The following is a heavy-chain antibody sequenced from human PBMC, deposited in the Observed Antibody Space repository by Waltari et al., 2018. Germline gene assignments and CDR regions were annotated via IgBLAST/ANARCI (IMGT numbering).Heavy chain of an antibody. CDR3: ARTRGIAARGALDY. CDR2: IYYSGNT. Sequence: QLQLQESGPGLVKPSETLSLTCTVSGGSISSSSYYWGWIRQPPGKGLEWIGSIYYSGNTYYNPSLKSRVTISVDTSKNQFSLKLSSVTAADTAVYYCARTRGIAARGALDYWGQGTLVTVSS. J-gene: IGHJ4*02. V-gene: IGHV4-39*07. CDR1: GGSISSSSYY. D-gene: IGHD6-6*01.